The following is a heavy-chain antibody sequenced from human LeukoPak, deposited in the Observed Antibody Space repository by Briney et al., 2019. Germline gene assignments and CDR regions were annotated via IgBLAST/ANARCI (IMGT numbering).Heavy chain of an antibody. V-gene: IGHV4-59*01. CDR1: GGSMINSC. Sequence: TSETLSLTCTVSGGSMINSCWSWIRQPPGQGLEWVGFIYYSGTPTYSPSLKSRLTMSVDTSKNQFSMKLTSVTAADTAVYYCARVSHWFDSWGQGTLVTVSS. CDR3: ARVSHWFDS. CDR2: IYYSGTP. J-gene: IGHJ5*01.